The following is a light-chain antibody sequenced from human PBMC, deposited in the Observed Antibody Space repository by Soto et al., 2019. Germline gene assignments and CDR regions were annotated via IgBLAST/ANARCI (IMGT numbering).Light chain of an antibody. V-gene: IGLV2-23*01. CDR1: SSDVGSYNL. CDR2: EGS. CDR3: CSYAGSSSVL. J-gene: IGLJ2*01. Sequence: QSALTQPASVSGSPGQSITISCTGTSSDVGSYNLVSWYQQYPGKAPKLVIYEGSKRPSGVSNRFSGSKSGNTASLTISGLQAEDEGHYYCCSYAGSSSVLFGGGTKLTVL.